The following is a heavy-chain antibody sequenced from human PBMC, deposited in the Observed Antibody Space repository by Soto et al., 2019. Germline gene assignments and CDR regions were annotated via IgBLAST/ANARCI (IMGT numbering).Heavy chain of an antibody. CDR1: GFTVSTYW. V-gene: IGHV3-7*01. CDR3: VRDWSTFWGMDV. CDR2: IKQDGSEK. Sequence: SLRLSCAASGFTVSTYWMNWVLQAPGKGLEWVANIKQDGSEKYYVDSVKGRFAISRDNDKDSLFLQMNNLRAEDTAVYYCVRDWSTFWGMDVWGQGTTVTVSS. J-gene: IGHJ6*02.